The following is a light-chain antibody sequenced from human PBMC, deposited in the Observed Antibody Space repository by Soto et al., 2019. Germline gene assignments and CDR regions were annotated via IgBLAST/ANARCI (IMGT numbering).Light chain of an antibody. V-gene: IGKV3D-15*01. CDR3: QQYNNWPFT. J-gene: IGKJ3*01. CDR2: GAS. Sequence: EIVLTQSPGILSLSPGERATLSCRASQSVSNDFLAWYQQKPGQAPRLLIYGASTRATDVPDRFSGSGSGTEFTLTISSLQSEDFAVYYCQQYNNWPFTFGPGTKVHVK. CDR1: QSVSNDF.